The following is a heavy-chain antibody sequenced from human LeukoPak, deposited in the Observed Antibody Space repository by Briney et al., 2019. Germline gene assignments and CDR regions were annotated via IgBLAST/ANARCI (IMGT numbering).Heavy chain of an antibody. CDR1: GYTFTSYG. Sequence: SVKVSCKASGYTFTSYGISWVRQAPGQGLEWMGGIIPIFGTANYAQKFQGRVTITTDESTSTAYMELSSLRSEDTAVYYCARADWLLSPYFDYWGQGTLVTVSS. V-gene: IGHV1-69*05. D-gene: IGHD3-9*01. CDR3: ARADWLLSPYFDY. CDR2: IIPIFGTA. J-gene: IGHJ4*02.